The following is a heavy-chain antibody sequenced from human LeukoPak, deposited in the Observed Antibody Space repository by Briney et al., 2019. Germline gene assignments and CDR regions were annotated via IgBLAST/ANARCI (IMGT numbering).Heavy chain of an antibody. D-gene: IGHD2-15*01. CDR3: AKVMPPGRIRFYSYYMDV. CDR2: ISGSGGNT. CDR1: GFTFSSYA. Sequence: GGSLRLSCTASGFTFSSYAMSWVRQDPGKGLEWVSAISGSGGNTYYTDSVKGRFIISRDKSKNTLSLQMNGLRVEDTAVYYCAKVMPPGRIRFYSYYMDVWGKGTTVSVS. V-gene: IGHV3-23*01. J-gene: IGHJ6*03.